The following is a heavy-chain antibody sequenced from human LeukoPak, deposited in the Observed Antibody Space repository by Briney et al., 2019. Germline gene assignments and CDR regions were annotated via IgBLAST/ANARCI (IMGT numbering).Heavy chain of an antibody. D-gene: IGHD6-13*01. CDR3: ASGSSSWSYYFDY. Sequence: SETLSLTCTVSGGSISSYYWSWIRQPPGKGLEWIGYIYYSGSSNYNPSLKSRVTISVDTSKNQFSLKLSSVTAADTAVYYCASGSSSWSYYFDYWGQGTLVTVSS. CDR1: GGSISSYY. V-gene: IGHV4-59*01. J-gene: IGHJ4*02. CDR2: IYYSGSS.